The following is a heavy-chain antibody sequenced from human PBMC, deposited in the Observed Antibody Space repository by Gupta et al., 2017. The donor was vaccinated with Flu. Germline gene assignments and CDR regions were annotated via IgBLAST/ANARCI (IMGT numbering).Heavy chain of an antibody. CDR2: ISWNGVNI. Sequence: EVHLVESGGGLVQPGMSLTLSCAASGFPFDDYAMHWVRQAPGQGLEWVSSISWNGVNIDFADSVKGRFTSSRDNAKNSLYLHMNSLRPEDTPFYYGAKVEWFGETYYFDHWGQGTLGTVSS. CDR3: AKVEWFGETYYFDH. J-gene: IGHJ4*02. V-gene: IGHV3-9*01. CDR1: GFPFDDYA. D-gene: IGHD3-10*01.